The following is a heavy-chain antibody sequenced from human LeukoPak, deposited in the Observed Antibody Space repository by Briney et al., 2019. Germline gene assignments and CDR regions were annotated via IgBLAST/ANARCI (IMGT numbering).Heavy chain of an antibody. CDR2: IYYSGST. CDR1: GGSISSGGYY. J-gene: IGHJ4*02. Sequence: SETLSLTCTVSGGSISSGGYYWSWIRQHPGKGLEWIGYIYYSGSTYYNPSLKSRVTISVDTSKNQFSLKLSSVTAADTAVYYCARARPGISHLDYWGQGTLVTVSS. D-gene: IGHD1-1*01. CDR3: ARARPGISHLDY. V-gene: IGHV4-31*03.